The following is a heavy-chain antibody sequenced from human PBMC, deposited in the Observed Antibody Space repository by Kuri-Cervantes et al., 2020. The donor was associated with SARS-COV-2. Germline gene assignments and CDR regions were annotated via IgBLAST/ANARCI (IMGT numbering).Heavy chain of an antibody. CDR3: ARAGSGSYFGDFDY. V-gene: IGHV4-39*01. CDR1: GGSISSSSYY. Sequence: GSLRLSCTVSGGSISSSSYYWGWIRQPPGKGLEWIESIYYSGSTYYNPSLKSRVTISVDTSKNQFSLKLSSVTAADTAVYYCARAGSGSYFGDFDYWGQGTLVTVSS. D-gene: IGHD1-26*01. CDR2: IYYSGST. J-gene: IGHJ4*02.